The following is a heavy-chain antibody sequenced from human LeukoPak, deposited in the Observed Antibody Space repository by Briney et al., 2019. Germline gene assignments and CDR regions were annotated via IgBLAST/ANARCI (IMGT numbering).Heavy chain of an antibody. D-gene: IGHD2-2*01. V-gene: IGHV1-69*04. CDR3: ARVIKGSSASDAFDI. Sequence: ASVKVSCKASGGTFSSYAIIWVRQAPGQGLEWMGRIIPILGIANYAQKFQGRVTITADKSTSTAYMELSSLRSEDTAVYYCARVIKGSSASDAFDIWGQGTMVTVSS. CDR1: GGTFSSYA. J-gene: IGHJ3*02. CDR2: IIPILGIA.